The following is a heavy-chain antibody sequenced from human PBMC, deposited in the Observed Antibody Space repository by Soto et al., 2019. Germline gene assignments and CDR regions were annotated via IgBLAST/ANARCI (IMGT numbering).Heavy chain of an antibody. CDR3: ARGGGRMGDY. CDR1: GGSVSSSSYY. D-gene: IGHD2-15*01. CDR2: IYYNGNT. J-gene: IGHJ4*02. Sequence: QVQLQESGPGLVKPSETLSLTCPVSGGSVSSSSYYWNLVRQPPGKGLEWIGYIYYNGNTNYNPSLKRRVTMSVDTSKNQFSLKLNSVTAADTAVYYCARGGGRMGDYWGQGTLVTVSS. V-gene: IGHV4-61*01.